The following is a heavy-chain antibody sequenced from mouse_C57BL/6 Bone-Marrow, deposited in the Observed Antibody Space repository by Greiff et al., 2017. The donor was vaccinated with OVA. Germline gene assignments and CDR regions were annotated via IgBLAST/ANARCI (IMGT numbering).Heavy chain of an antibody. CDR2: IDPETGGT. Sequence: QVQLQQSGAELVRPGASVTLSCKASGYTFTDYEMHWVKQTPVHGLEWIGAIDPETGGTAYNQKFKGKATLPADTSSSTAYMELRSLKSEDSAVYYCTRGYSNYYAMDYGGQGTSVTVAS. CDR3: TRGYSNYYAMDY. CDR1: GYTFTDYE. V-gene: IGHV1-15*01. D-gene: IGHD2-5*01. J-gene: IGHJ4*01.